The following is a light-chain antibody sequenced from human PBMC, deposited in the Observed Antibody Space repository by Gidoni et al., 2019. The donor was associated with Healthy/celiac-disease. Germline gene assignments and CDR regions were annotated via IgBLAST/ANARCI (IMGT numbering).Light chain of an antibody. Sequence: SYDLTQPPSPSLSPGQTARITCSGYALPKKYAYWYQQKSGQAPVLVIYEDSKRPSGIPERFSGSSSGTMATLTISGAQVEDEADYYCYSTDSSGNHWVFGGGTKLTVL. CDR2: EDS. V-gene: IGLV3-10*01. CDR3: YSTDSSGNHWV. CDR1: ALPKKY. J-gene: IGLJ3*02.